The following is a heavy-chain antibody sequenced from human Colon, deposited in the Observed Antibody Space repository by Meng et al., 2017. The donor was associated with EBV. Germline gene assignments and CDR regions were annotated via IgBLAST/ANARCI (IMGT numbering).Heavy chain of an antibody. CDR1: GGSFSTHT. J-gene: IGHJ4*02. CDR2: LIAVFDKT. D-gene: IGHD1-14*01. Sequence: GQLLKPGAEVKKPGAPVKAACKPSGGSFSTHTFSWVRQAPGQGLEWMGGLIAVFDKTKAAPRFQDRVTFTADESTSTAYMELSSLTFDDTAVYFCARGRRNEPLFDYWGQGTLVTVSS. CDR3: ARGRRNEPLFDY. V-gene: IGHV1-69*13.